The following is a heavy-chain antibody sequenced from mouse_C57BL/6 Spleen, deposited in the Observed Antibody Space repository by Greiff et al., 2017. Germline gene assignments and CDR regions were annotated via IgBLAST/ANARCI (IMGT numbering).Heavy chain of an antibody. D-gene: IGHD2-3*01. CDR3: TGAGYFPFDY. V-gene: IGHV1-15*01. J-gene: IGHJ2*01. CDR2: IDPETGGT. Sequence: VKLMESGAELVRPGASVTLSCKASGYTFTDYEMHWVKQTPVHGLEWIGAIDPETGGTAYNQKFKGKAILTADKSSSTAYMELRSLTSEDSAVYYCTGAGYFPFDYWGQGTTLTVSS. CDR1: GYTFTDYE.